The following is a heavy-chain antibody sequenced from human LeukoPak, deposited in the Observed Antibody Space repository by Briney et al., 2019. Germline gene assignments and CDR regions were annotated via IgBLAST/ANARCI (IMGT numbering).Heavy chain of an antibody. CDR1: GGSISSSSYY. D-gene: IGHD3-22*01. CDR2: IYYSGST. J-gene: IGHJ5*02. Sequence: PSETLSLTCTVSGGSISSSSYYWGWIRQPPGKGLEWIGSIYYSGSTYYNPSLKSRVTISVDTSKNQFSLKLSSVTAADTAVYYCARLYYYDSSARFDPWGQGTLVTVSS. V-gene: IGHV4-39*07. CDR3: ARLYYYDSSARFDP.